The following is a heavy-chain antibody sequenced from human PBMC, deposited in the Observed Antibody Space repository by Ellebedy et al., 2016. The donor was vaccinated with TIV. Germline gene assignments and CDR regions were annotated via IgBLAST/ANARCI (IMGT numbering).Heavy chain of an antibody. D-gene: IGHD4-23*01. J-gene: IGHJ6*02. CDR1: GGSFSGYY. V-gene: IGHV4-34*01. Sequence: MPSETLSLTCAVYGGSFSGYYWSWIRQPPGKGLEWIGEINHSGSTDYSPSLKSRVTISVDTSKNQFSLKLSSVTAADTAVYYCARGRIRQVTPYYYYHYGMDVWGQGTTVTVSS. CDR2: INHSGST. CDR3: ARGRIRQVTPYYYYHYGMDV.